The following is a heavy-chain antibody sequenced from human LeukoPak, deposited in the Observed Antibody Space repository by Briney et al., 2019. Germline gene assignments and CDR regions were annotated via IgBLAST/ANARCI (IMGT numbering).Heavy chain of an antibody. Sequence: TGGSLRLSCVASGFTFSNYGMSWVRQVPGKGLEWVPDINWNGGRTGYGDSVKGRFTISRDNAKNSLFLQMNSLRAEDTALYYCAREDGASGAFDIWGQGTMVTVSS. V-gene: IGHV3-20*04. CDR1: GFTFSNYG. D-gene: IGHD5-24*01. CDR2: INWNGGRT. CDR3: AREDGASGAFDI. J-gene: IGHJ3*02.